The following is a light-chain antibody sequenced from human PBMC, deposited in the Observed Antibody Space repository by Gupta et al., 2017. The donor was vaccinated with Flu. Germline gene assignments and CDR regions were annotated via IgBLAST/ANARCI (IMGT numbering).Light chain of an antibody. CDR1: QSVSSN. V-gene: IGKV3-15*01. Sequence: EIVMTPSPATLPVSPGESATLACRASQSVSSNLAWYQQKPGQAPRLLIYGASTRATGIPARFSGSGSGTEFTLTISSRQAEDFAVYYCQQYNNWPRTFGQGTKVEIK. CDR3: QQYNNWPRT. CDR2: GAS. J-gene: IGKJ1*01.